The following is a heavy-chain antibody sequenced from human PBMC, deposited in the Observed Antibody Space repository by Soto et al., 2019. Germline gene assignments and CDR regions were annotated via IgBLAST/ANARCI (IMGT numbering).Heavy chain of an antibody. CDR1: GGSFSGYY. V-gene: IGHV4-34*01. D-gene: IGHD2-21*01. J-gene: IGHJ6*02. CDR3: ARLFYYYYGMDV. Sequence: QVQLQQWGAGLLKPSETLSLTCAVYGGSFSGYYWSWIRPPPGKGLEWIGEINHSGSTNYNPALKSRVTISVDTSKNQFSLKLSSVTAADTAVYYCARLFYYYYGMDVWGQGTTVTVSS. CDR2: INHSGST.